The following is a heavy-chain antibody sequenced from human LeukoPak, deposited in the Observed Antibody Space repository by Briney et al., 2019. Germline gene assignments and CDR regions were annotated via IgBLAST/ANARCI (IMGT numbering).Heavy chain of an antibody. V-gene: IGHV4-34*01. J-gene: IGHJ4*02. Sequence: SETLSLTCAVYGGSFSGYYWSWIRQPPGKGLEWIGEINHSGSTNYNPSLKSRVTISVDPSKNQFSLKLSSVTAADTAVYYCARGGPQRGVTGITTALFDYWGQGTLVTVSS. D-gene: IGHD3-10*01. CDR1: GGSFSGYY. CDR3: ARGGPQRGVTGITTALFDY. CDR2: INHSGST.